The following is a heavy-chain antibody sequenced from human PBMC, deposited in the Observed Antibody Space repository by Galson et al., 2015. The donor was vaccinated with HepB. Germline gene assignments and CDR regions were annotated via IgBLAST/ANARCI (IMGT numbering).Heavy chain of an antibody. J-gene: IGHJ4*02. D-gene: IGHD3-22*01. CDR2: IIPIFGTA. V-gene: IGHV1-69*06. CDR1: GGTFSSYA. Sequence: SVKVSCKASGGTFSSYAISWVRQAPGQGLEWMGGIIPIFGTANYAQKFQGRVTITADKSTSTAYMELSSLRSEDTAVYYCARDPYYYDSSGYSQFDYWGQGTLVTVSS. CDR3: ARDPYYYDSSGYSQFDY.